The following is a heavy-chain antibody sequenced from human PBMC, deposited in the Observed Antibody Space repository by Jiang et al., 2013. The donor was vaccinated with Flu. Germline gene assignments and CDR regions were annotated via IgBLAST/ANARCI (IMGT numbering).Heavy chain of an antibody. Sequence: PGLVKPSETLSLTCTVSGGSISSSSYYWGWIRQPPGKGLEWIGSIYYSGSTYYNPSLKSRVTISVDTSKNQFSLKLSSATAADTAVYYCARREYYDFWSGPTPLDYWGQGTLVTVSS. V-gene: IGHV4-39*01. J-gene: IGHJ4*02. CDR1: GGSISSSSYY. CDR2: IYYSGST. D-gene: IGHD3-3*01. CDR3: ARREYYDFWSGPTPLDY.